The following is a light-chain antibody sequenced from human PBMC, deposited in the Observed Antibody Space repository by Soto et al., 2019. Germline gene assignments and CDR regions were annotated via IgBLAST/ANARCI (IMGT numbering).Light chain of an antibody. CDR2: DES. CDR3: QQRSNWPLT. CDR1: QSVSSF. V-gene: IGKV3-11*01. Sequence: EIVLTQSPATLSLSPGERATLSCRASQSVSSFLAWYQQKPGQAPRILIYDESNRATGIPDRLSGSGSGTDFTLTINRLEPEDFAVYYCQQRSNWPLTXGGGTKVDIK. J-gene: IGKJ4*01.